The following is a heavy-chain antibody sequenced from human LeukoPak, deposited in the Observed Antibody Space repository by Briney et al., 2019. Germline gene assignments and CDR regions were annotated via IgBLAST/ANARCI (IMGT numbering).Heavy chain of an antibody. CDR3: ARVEGLKAAGKYDY. J-gene: IGHJ4*02. CDR1: GGSISSSSYY. Sequence: SETLSLTCTVSGGSISSSSYYWGWIRQPPEKGLEWIGSIYYSGSTYYNPSLKSRVTISVDTSKNQFSLKLSSVTAADTAVYYCARVEGLKAAGKYDYWGQGTLVTVSS. D-gene: IGHD1-1*01. V-gene: IGHV4-39*07. CDR2: IYYSGST.